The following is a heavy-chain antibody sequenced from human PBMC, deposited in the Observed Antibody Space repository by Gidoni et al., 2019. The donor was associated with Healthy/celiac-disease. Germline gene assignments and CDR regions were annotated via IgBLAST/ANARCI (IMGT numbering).Heavy chain of an antibody. CDR1: GGTFSSYA. D-gene: IGHD2-21*02. CDR3: ASRNSYCGGDCYGPIDY. Sequence: QVQLVQSGAEVKKPGSSVQVSCKSSGGTFSSYASSWGRQAPGHGLEWMGGIIPICGTANDAQKSQGRVTITADESTSTAYRELSSLRSEDTAVYYCASRNSYCGGDCYGPIDYWGQGTLVTVSS. V-gene: IGHV1-69*01. CDR2: IIPICGTA. J-gene: IGHJ4*02.